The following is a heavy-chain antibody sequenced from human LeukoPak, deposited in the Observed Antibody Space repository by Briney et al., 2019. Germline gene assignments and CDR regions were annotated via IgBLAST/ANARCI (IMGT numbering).Heavy chain of an antibody. CDR1: GGSFSGYY. CDR3: ARSVPAATIDY. V-gene: IGHV4-34*01. CDR2: INHSGST. Sequence: SSETLSLTCAVYGGSFSGYYWSWIRQPPGKGLEWIGEINHSGSTNYNPSLKSRVTISVDTSKNQFSLKLSSVTAADTAVYYCARSVPAATIDYWGQGTLVTVSS. J-gene: IGHJ4*02. D-gene: IGHD2-2*01.